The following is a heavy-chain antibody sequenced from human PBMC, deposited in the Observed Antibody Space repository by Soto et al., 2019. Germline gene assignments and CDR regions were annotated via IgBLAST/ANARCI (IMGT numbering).Heavy chain of an antibody. V-gene: IGHV3-30-3*01. Sequence: QVPLVESGGGVVQPGGSLRLSCAASGFTLSSYTMHWVRQAPGKGLDWVTSLSSDALFKFYGDSVKGRFSISRDTVTNTLYLQMDRLRIEDTTVYYCARNSLRAGANFEAWGQGPLVTVSS. CDR3: ARNSLRAGANFEA. CDR1: GFTLSSYT. J-gene: IGHJ4*02. D-gene: IGHD6-19*01. CDR2: LSSDALFK.